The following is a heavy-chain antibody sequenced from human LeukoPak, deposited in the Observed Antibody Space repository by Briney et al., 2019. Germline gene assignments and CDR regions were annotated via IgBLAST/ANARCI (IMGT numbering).Heavy chain of an antibody. V-gene: IGHV3-21*01. Sequence: GGSLRLSCAASGFTFSSYSMTWVRQAPGKGLEWVSSISSTSSYIYYADSVKGRFTISRDNAKNSLYLQMNSLRAEDTAVYYCARGRLDGGYSYLDLFDLWGQGTLVTVSS. J-gene: IGHJ5*02. CDR3: ARGRLDGGYSYLDLFDL. CDR2: ISSTSSYI. CDR1: GFTFSSYS. D-gene: IGHD5-18*01.